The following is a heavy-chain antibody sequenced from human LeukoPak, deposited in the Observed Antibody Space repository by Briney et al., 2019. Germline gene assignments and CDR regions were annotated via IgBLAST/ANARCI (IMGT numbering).Heavy chain of an antibody. J-gene: IGHJ4*02. CDR3: AKDPGRLLPFY. Sequence: GGSLRLSCVFSGFTFSNYWMSWVRQAPGKGLEWVANIKQDESEKHYVDSVKGRFTISRDNAKNSLYLQMNSLRAEDTAVYYCAKDPGRLLPFYWGQGTLVTVSS. CDR1: GFTFSNYW. D-gene: IGHD3-22*01. CDR2: IKQDESEK. V-gene: IGHV3-7*03.